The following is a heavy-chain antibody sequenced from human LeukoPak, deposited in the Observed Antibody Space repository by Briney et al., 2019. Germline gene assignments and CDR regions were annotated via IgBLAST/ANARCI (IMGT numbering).Heavy chain of an antibody. V-gene: IGHV4-39*01. Sequence: SETLSLTCAVYGGSFSGYYWGWIRQSPGEGLEWVATIYYSGSTYYNPSLKSRVTISVDTSKNQFSLKLSSVTAADTAVYYCARHSWFGEYKFDHWGQGTLVTVSS. J-gene: IGHJ4*02. CDR2: IYYSGST. CDR3: ARHSWFGEYKFDH. CDR1: GGSFSGYY. D-gene: IGHD3-10*01.